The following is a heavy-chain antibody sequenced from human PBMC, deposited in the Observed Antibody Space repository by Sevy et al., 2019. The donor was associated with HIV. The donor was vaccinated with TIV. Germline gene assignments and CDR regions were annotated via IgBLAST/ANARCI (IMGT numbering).Heavy chain of an antibody. D-gene: IGHD6-6*01. V-gene: IGHV1-2*06. Sequence: ASVKVSCKASGYTFTGYYMHWVRQAPGQGLEWMGRINPNSGGTNYAQKFQGRVTMTRETSISTAYMELSRLRSDDKAVYYYAREYSSSTGWFDPWGQGTLVTVSS. CDR1: GYTFTGYY. J-gene: IGHJ5*02. CDR2: INPNSGGT. CDR3: AREYSSSTGWFDP.